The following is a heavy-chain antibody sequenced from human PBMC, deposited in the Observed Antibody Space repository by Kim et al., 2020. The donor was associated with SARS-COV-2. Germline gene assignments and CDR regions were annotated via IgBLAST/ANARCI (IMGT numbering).Heavy chain of an antibody. V-gene: IGHV3-21*01. CDR2: ISSSSSYI. Sequence: GGSLRLSCAASGFTFSSYSMNWVRQAPGKGLEWVSSISSSSSYIYYADSVKGRFTISRDNAKNSLYLQMNSLRAEDTAVYYCASIGAGWTGTTLVGLSPPERFFDYWGQGTLVTVSS. CDR1: GFTFSSYS. CDR3: ASIGAGWTGTTLVGLSPPERFFDY. J-gene: IGHJ4*02. D-gene: IGHD1-1*01.